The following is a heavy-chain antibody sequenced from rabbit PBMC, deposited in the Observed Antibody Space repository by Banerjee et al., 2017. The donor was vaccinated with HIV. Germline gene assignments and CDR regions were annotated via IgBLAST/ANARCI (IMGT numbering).Heavy chain of an antibody. CDR3: ARDFASSSGYYRYGMDL. V-gene: IGHV1S45*01. CDR1: GFSFSSSYW. D-gene: IGHD1-1*01. Sequence: EESGGDLVKPEGSLTLTCTASGFSFSSSYWICWVRQAPGKGLEWIACIYAGSSGRTYYASWAKGRFTISKTSSTTVTLQMTSLTAADTATYFCARDFASSSGYYRYGMDLWGQGTLVTVS. J-gene: IGHJ6*01. CDR2: IYAGSSGRT.